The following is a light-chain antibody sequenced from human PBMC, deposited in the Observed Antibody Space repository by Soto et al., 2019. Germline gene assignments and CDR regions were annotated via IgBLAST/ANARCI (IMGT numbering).Light chain of an antibody. CDR3: SSYTSSSTYV. V-gene: IGLV2-14*01. CDR1: SSDVGGYDY. J-gene: IGLJ1*01. CDR2: DVS. Sequence: QSVLTQPASVSGSPGQSITISCTGTSSDVGGYDYVSWYQQHPGEGPKLMIYDVSNRPSGVSNRFSGSKSGNTASPTISGLQAEDEADYYCSSYTSSSTYVFGSGTKVTVL.